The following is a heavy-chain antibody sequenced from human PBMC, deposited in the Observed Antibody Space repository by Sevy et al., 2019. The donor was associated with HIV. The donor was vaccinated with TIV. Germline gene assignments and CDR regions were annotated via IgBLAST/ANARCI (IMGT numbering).Heavy chain of an antibody. CDR1: GFMFSNYA. CDR2: ISYDGSNG. CDR3: VSEDYDPFAAIALVT. Sequence: GGSLRLSCAASGFMFSNYAMHWVRQAPGKGLEWLAIISYDGSNGYYPDSVKGRFTISRDNSRNTPYLQMNSLSVEHTAVHCCVSEDYDPFAAIALVTGGQGTLVPVSS. V-gene: IGHV3-30-3*01. J-gene: IGHJ4*02. D-gene: IGHD3-22*01.